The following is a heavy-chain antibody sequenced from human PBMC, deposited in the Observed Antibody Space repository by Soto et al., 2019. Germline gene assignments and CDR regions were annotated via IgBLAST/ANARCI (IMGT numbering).Heavy chain of an antibody. J-gene: IGHJ6*02. D-gene: IGHD2-8*01. V-gene: IGHV4-61*01. CDR2: IYYSGST. CDR3: ARDTGMVYAIPGFGSTENYYYYYGMDV. CDR1: GGSVSSGSYY. Sequence: SETQSLTCSVSGGSVSSGSYYWSWIRQPPGKGLEWIGYIYYSGSTNYNPSLKSRVTISVDTSKNQFSLKLSSVTAADTAVYYWARDTGMVYAIPGFGSTENYYYYYGMDVWGQGTTVTVSS.